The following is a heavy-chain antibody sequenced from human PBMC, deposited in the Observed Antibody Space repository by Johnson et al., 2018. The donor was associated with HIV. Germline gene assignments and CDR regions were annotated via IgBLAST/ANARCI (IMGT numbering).Heavy chain of an antibody. Sequence: VQLVESGGGLVKPGGSLRLSCAASGFTFSDYYMSWIRQAPGKGLEWVSYISSSGSTIYYADSVKGRFTIFRDNAENSLFLQMDSLRAEDTAVYYCARESSDVGDFDIWGHGTMVTVSS. CDR1: GFTFSDYY. CDR3: ARESSDVGDFDI. J-gene: IGHJ3*02. V-gene: IGHV3-11*01. CDR2: ISSSGSTI. D-gene: IGHD3-10*02.